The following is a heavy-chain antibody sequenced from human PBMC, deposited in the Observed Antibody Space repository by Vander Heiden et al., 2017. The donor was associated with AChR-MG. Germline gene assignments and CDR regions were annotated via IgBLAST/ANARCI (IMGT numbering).Heavy chain of an antibody. Sequence: QVQLAQSGAEVTKPGASVKVSCRASGGTFSSYAISWVRQAPGQGLEWMGGIIPIFGTANYAQKFQGRVTITADESTSTAYMELSSLRSEDTAVYYCAMNWKGSWSLGLGAFDIWGQGTMVTVSS. V-gene: IGHV1-69*01. CDR3: AMNWKGSWSLGLGAFDI. D-gene: IGHD3-10*01. CDR2: IIPIFGTA. CDR1: GGTFSSYA. J-gene: IGHJ3*02.